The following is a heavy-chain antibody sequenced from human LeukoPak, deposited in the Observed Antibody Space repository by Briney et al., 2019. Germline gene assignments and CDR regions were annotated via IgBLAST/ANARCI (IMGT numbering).Heavy chain of an antibody. V-gene: IGHV3-23*01. Sequence: GGSLRLSCAASGFTFSSYAMSWVRQAPGKGLEWVSAISGSGGSTYYADSVKGRFTISRDNSKNTLYLQMNSLRAEDTAVYYCARASRDIVATTYYFDYWGQGTLVTVSS. CDR3: ARASRDIVATTYYFDY. CDR1: GFTFSSYA. CDR2: ISGSGGST. J-gene: IGHJ4*02. D-gene: IGHD5-12*01.